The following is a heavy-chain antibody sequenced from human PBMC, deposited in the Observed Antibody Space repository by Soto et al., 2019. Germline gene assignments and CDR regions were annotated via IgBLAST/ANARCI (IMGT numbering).Heavy chain of an antibody. Sequence: QVQLVQSGAEVKKPGASVKVSCKASGYTFSGYYMHWVRQAPGQGLAWMGLINPDSGGTKYAQKFQGWVTMTRDPSISTAYMEPSRLKSDETSVYYWARGPKLNYYDDNCPDNWFDPWGQGTLVTVSS. V-gene: IGHV1-2*04. CDR2: INPDSGGT. J-gene: IGHJ5*02. CDR1: GYTFSGYY. D-gene: IGHD3-16*01. CDR3: ARGPKLNYYDDNCPDNWFDP.